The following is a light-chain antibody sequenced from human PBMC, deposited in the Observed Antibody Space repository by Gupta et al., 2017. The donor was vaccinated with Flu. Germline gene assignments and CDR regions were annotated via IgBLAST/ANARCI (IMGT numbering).Light chain of an antibody. J-gene: IGKJ4*01. CDR2: KAS. V-gene: IGKV1-5*03. CDR3: QQYDSYPRT. CDR1: QSSNYW. Sequence: GDRVIITCRASQSSNYWLAWYKHKPGKAPNLLIYKASKLEDGVPLRFSGSGSGTEFTLTSSSMQPDDLGIYYFQQYDSYPRTFGGGTKVEIK.